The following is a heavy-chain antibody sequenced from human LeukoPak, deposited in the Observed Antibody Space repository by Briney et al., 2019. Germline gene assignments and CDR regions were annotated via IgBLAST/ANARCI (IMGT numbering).Heavy chain of an antibody. J-gene: IGHJ4*02. D-gene: IGHD2-2*01. CDR1: GGSIGPYY. CDR3: AREGEDQLLSREY. V-gene: IGHV4-4*07. CDR2: IYTSGNT. Sequence: SETLSLTCLLSGGSIGPYYWSWIRQPAGKGLEWIGRIYTSGNTNYNPSLKSRVTISVDTSKNQFSLNLSSVTAADTAVYYCAREGEDQLLSREYWGQGTLITVSS.